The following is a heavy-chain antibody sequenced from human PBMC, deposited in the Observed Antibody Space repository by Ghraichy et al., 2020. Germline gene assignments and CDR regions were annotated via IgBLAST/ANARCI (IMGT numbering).Heavy chain of an antibody. V-gene: IGHV1-58*01. CDR1: TFTFSSFV. CDR2: IVVGSGNT. J-gene: IGHJ4*02. Sequence: SVKVSCKASTFTFSSFVVQWVRQARGERLEWIGWIVVGSGNTNYAQKFQERVTITRDMYTRTSYMELSSLRSEDTAVYYCAAGSGGSGRGDHEYWGQGTLVTVSA. D-gene: IGHD3-10*01. CDR3: AAGSGGSGRGDHEY.